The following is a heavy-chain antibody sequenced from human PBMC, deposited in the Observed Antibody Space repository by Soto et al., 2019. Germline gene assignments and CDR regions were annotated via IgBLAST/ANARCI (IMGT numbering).Heavy chain of an antibody. CDR2: SIPIFGTA. CDR1: GGTFKNYP. Sequence: QVQLVQSGAEVKKPASSVKVSCKASGGTFKNYPITWVRQAPGEGLEWMGGSIPIFGTANYAQNFQGRVTISVDESTSTAYMELSSLRSEDTAVYYCARGRGYSGDDHYYYFDMDVCGQGTTVTVSS. J-gene: IGHJ6*02. CDR3: ARGRGYSGDDHYYYFDMDV. D-gene: IGHD5-12*01. V-gene: IGHV1-69*01.